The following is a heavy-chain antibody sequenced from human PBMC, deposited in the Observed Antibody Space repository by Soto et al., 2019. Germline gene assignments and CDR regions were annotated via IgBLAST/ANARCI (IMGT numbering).Heavy chain of an antibody. J-gene: IGHJ5*02. CDR2: IDWDDDK. CDR1: GFSLSTSGMC. D-gene: IGHD3-22*01. CDR3: ARSGYYYDSSGYYNWFDP. Sequence: SGPTLVNPTQTLTLTCTFSGFSLSTSGMCVSWIRQPPGKALEWLARIDWDDDKYYSTSLKTRLTISKDTSKNQVVLTMTNMDPVDTATYYCARSGYYYDSSGYYNWFDPWGQGTLVTVSS. V-gene: IGHV2-70*11.